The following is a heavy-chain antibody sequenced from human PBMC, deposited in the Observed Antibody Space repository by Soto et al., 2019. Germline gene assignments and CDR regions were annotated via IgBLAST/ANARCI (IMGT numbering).Heavy chain of an antibody. V-gene: IGHV4-31*03. D-gene: IGHD3-3*01. CDR2: INYSGGT. Sequence: QVQLQESGPGLVKPSQTLSLTCTVSGGSISSGDYYWSWIRQHPGKGLEWIGYINYSGGTYYTPYRKSRVTIPVDTSRTQVTLKLSSITAADTAVYYSATWWSGSRPGFDPCGQGTMATVSS. CDR1: GGSISSGDYY. CDR3: ATWWSGSRPGFDP. J-gene: IGHJ5*02.